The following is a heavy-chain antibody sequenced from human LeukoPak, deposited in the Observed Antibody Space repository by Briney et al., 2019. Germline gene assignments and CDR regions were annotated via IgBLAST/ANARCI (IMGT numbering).Heavy chain of an antibody. J-gene: IGHJ4*02. CDR2: IYHSGST. CDR1: GGSISSGGHS. D-gene: IGHD7-27*01. CDR3: ARVLGTYFDY. V-gene: IGHV4-30-2*01. Sequence: SETLSLTCAVSGGSISSGGHSWSWIRQPPGKGLEWIGYIYHSGSTNYNPSLKSRVTISVDTSKNQFSLKLSSVTAADTAVYYCARVLGTYFDYWGQGTLVTVSS.